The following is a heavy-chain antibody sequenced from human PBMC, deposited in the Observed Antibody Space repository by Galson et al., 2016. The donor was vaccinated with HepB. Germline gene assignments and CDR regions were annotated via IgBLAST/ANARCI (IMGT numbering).Heavy chain of an antibody. Sequence: LRLSCAVSGFTCSDYVMNGVRKPPGKGLEWIGSVYYTGSTYYNPSLKSRASISVDPSRNQFSLRLSFVTAADTSIYYCARHHMHSLFDYWGRGTLVTVSS. J-gene: IGHJ4*02. CDR3: ARHHMHSLFDY. CDR2: VYYTGST. CDR1: GFTCSDYV. D-gene: IGHD2-2*01. V-gene: IGHV4-39*01.